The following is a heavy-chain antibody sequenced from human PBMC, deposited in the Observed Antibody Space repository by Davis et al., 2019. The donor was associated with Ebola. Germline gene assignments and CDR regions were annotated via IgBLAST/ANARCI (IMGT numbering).Heavy chain of an antibody. J-gene: IGHJ5*02. D-gene: IGHD6-6*01. V-gene: IGHV3-30*02. CDR1: GFPFIIFG. CDR2: IRHDGSNE. Sequence: PGGSLRLSCAASGFPFIIFGMHWVSQAPGKGLEWVSFIRHDGSNEWYEDSVKGRFTISRDDSKNTVHLQMSRLRPEVTAVYYCAKDGPSSSSDHWGQGTLVTVSS. CDR3: AKDGPSSSSDH.